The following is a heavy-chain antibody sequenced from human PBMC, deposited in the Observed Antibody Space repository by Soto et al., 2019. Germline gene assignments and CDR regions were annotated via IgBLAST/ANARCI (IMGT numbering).Heavy chain of an antibody. J-gene: IGHJ3*02. CDR2: FFIGGNT. CDR1: GGSITGGSISSTTYY. V-gene: IGHV4-39*01. CDR3: TSKFGQLLADAFDI. Sequence: PSETLSLTCTVSGGSITGGSISSTTYYWGWMRQPPGKGLEWIASFFIGGNTYYNPSLKSRVTTSVDTSKNQFSLKLSSVTAADTAVYYCTSKFGQLLADAFDIWGQGTMVTVSS. D-gene: IGHD3-10*01.